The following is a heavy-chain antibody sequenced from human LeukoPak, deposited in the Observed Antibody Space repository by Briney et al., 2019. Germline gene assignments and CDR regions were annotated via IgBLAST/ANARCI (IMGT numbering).Heavy chain of an antibody. J-gene: IGHJ4*02. D-gene: IGHD6-19*01. CDR2: ISSNGNST. V-gene: IGHV3-64*01. CDR1: GFXFSTYA. CDR3: TRASGYTSGWPFGY. Sequence: PGGSLRLSCAASGFXFSTYAIHWVRQAPGKRLEYVSAISSNGNSTYYANSVKGRFTISRDNSKNTLYLQMGSLRAEDMAVYYCTRASGYTSGWPFGYWGQGILVTVSS.